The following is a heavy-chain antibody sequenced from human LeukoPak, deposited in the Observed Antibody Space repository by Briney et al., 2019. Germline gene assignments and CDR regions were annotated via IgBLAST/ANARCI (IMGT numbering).Heavy chain of an antibody. CDR3: ARDTSRIAVAGTTLEAFDI. J-gene: IGHJ3*02. CDR2: INPSGGST. CDR1: GYTFTSYY. Sequence: ASVKVSCKASGYTFTSYYMHWVRQAPGQGLEWMGIINPSGGSTSYAQKFQGRVTMTRDTSTSTVYMELSSLRSEDTAVYYCARDTSRIAVAGTTLEAFDIWGQGTMVTVSS. D-gene: IGHD6-19*01. V-gene: IGHV1-46*01.